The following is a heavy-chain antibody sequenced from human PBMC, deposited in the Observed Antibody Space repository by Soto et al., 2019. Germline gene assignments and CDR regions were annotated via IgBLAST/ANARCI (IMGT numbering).Heavy chain of an antibody. CDR1: GYTFTSYA. D-gene: IGHD4-4*01. CDR3: ARATTVINNWFDP. J-gene: IGHJ5*02. V-gene: IGHV1-3*01. CDR2: INAGNGNT. Sequence: EASVKVSCKASGYTFTSYAMHWVRQAPGQRLEWMGWINAGNGNTKYSQKLQGRVTITRDTSASTAYMELSSLRFEDTALYYCARATTVINNWFDPWGQGTLVTVSS.